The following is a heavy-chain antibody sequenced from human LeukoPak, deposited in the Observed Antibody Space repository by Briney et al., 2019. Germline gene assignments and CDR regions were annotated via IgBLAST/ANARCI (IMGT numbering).Heavy chain of an antibody. V-gene: IGHV3-53*01. CDR2: IYRGGST. CDR3: ARARGYSYGCDY. Sequence: PGGSLRLSRAASGFFGRCKYMGLVPPAPGKWLEWVSVIYRGGSTYYADSVKGRFTISRDNSKNTLYLQMNSLRVEDTAVYYCARARGYSYGCDYWGQGTLVTVSS. D-gene: IGHD5-18*01. CDR1: GFFGRCKY. J-gene: IGHJ4*02.